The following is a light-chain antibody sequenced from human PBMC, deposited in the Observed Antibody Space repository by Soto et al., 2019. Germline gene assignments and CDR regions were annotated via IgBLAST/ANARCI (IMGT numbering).Light chain of an antibody. V-gene: IGLV2-14*01. CDR2: DVS. J-gene: IGLJ2*01. Sequence: SALTQPASVSGSPGQSITISCTGTSSDVGGYNYVSWYQQHPGKAPKLLMYDVSNRPSGVSNRFSGSKSGNTASLTISGLQAEDEADYYCSSYTSSSTLVFGGGTKHTVL. CDR1: SSDVGGYNY. CDR3: SSYTSSSTLV.